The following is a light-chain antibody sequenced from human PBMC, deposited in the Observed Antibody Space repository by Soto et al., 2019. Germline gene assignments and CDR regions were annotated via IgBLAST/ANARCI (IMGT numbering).Light chain of an antibody. CDR2: WAS. Sequence: DIVMTQSPDSLAVSLGERVTINCKSSQSVLYSSNNKNYLAWYQQKPGQPPKLLIYWASTRESGVPDRFSGXXSGTDFTXTISSLQAEDVAVYYCQQYYSTPLTFGGGTKVEIK. CDR3: QQYYSTPLT. J-gene: IGKJ4*01. CDR1: QSVLYSSNNKNY. V-gene: IGKV4-1*01.